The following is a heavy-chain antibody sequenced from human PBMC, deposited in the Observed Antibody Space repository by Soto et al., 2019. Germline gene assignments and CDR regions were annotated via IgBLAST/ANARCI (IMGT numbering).Heavy chain of an antibody. CDR3: ARDTVSYDAPLPRTGGINLYFDL. J-gene: IGHJ2*01. V-gene: IGHV1-69*12. Sequence: QVQLVQSGAEVKKPGSSVKVSCKASGGTFSSYAISWVRQAPGQGLEWMGGIIPIFGTANYAQKFQGRVTITADESTSTAYMELSSLRSEDTAVYYCARDTVSYDAPLPRTGGINLYFDLWGRGTLVTVSS. CDR2: IIPIFGTA. CDR1: GGTFSSYA. D-gene: IGHD3-22*01.